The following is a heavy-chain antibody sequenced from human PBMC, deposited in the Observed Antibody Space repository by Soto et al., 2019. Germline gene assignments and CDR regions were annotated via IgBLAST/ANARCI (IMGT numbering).Heavy chain of an antibody. V-gene: IGHV3-74*01. D-gene: IGHD2-15*01. CDR1: GFTFSNYW. CDR3: ARGDCVGGPCYSLAGSFYYYMDV. J-gene: IGHJ6*03. Sequence: EVQLVESGGGLVQPGGSLRLSCAASGFTFSNYWMYWVRQAPGXGLVWXSRINSDGSVSSYADSVKGRLTISRDNVKNTLYLQMDSLRAEDTAVYYCARGDCVGGPCYSLAGSFYYYMDVWGKGTTVTVFS. CDR2: INSDGSVS.